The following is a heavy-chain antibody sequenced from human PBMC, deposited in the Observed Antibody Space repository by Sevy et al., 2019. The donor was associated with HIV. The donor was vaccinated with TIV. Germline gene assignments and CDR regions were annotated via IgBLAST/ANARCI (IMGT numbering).Heavy chain of an antibody. Sequence: GGCLRLSCAASGLTFSTYSMNWVRQAPGKGLERVSYISSSSSTIYYADSVKGRFTVSRDNAKNSLYLQMNSLRAEDTAVYYCASPIPFYYGSGSEEFDYWGRGTLVAVSS. CDR1: GLTFSTYS. D-gene: IGHD3-10*01. CDR2: ISSSSSTI. V-gene: IGHV3-48*01. J-gene: IGHJ4*02. CDR3: ASPIPFYYGSGSEEFDY.